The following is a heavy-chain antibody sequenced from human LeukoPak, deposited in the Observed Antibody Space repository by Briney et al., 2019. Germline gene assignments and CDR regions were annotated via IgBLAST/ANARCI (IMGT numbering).Heavy chain of an antibody. J-gene: IGHJ4*02. V-gene: IGHV4-59*01. D-gene: IGHD5-24*01. CDR1: GGSISSYY. CDR2: IYYSGST. CDR3: ARVALNSSPDF. Sequence: SETLSLTCTVSGGSISSYYWSWIRQPPGKGLEWIGYIYYSGSTNYNPSLKSRVIMSVDTSKNQFSLELSSVTAADSAVYYCARVALNSSPDFWGQGTLVTVSS.